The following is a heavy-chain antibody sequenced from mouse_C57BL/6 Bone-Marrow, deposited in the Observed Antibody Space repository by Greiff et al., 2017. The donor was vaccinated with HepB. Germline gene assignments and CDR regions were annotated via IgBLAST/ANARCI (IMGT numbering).Heavy chain of an antibody. Sequence: EVQLQQSGPGMVKPSQSLSLTCTVTGYSITSGYDWHWIRHFPGNKLEWMGYISYSGSTNYNPSLKSRISITHDTSKNHFFLKLNSVTTEDTATYYCARDQGYSNSFAYWGQGTLVTVSA. J-gene: IGHJ3*01. D-gene: IGHD2-5*01. CDR2: ISYSGST. CDR3: ARDQGYSNSFAY. CDR1: GYSITSGYD. V-gene: IGHV3-1*01.